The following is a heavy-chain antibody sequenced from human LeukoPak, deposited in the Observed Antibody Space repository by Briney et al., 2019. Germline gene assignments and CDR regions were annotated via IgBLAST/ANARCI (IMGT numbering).Heavy chain of an antibody. J-gene: IGHJ4*02. CDR2: IKQDGSEK. V-gene: IGHV3-7*01. CDR3: ARVYRSMTTVTPHFDY. Sequence: GGSLRLSCAASGFTFSDSYMTWIRQAPGKGLEWVANIKQDGSEKYYVDSVKGRFTISRDNAKNSLYLQMNSLRAEDTAVYYCARVYRSMTTVTPHFDYWGQGTLVTVSS. D-gene: IGHD4-17*01. CDR1: GFTFSDSY.